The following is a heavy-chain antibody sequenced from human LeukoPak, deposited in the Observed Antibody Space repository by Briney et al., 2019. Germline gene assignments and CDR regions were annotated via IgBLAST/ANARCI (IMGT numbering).Heavy chain of an antibody. CDR3: AKRTDYSNNWYSFDY. CDR1: GFTFRSYA. D-gene: IGHD6-13*01. Sequence: QSGGSLRLSCAASGFTFRSYAMSWVSQAPGSGLEWVSTIRVGGDSTNYADSVKGRFTISRDDTKNTLFLQMNGLRAEDTAVYYCAKRTDYSNNWYSFDYWGQGTLVTVSS. CDR2: IRVGGDST. J-gene: IGHJ4*02. V-gene: IGHV3-23*01.